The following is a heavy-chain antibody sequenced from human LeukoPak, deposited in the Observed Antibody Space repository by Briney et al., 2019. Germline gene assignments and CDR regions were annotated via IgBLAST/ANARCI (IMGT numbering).Heavy chain of an antibody. J-gene: IGHJ4*02. CDR1: GYTFTSNY. Sequence: ASVKVSCKASGYTFTSNYIHWVRQAPGQGLEWMGMIYPRDGSTSYAQKFQGRVTVTRDTFTSTVHMELSGLRSEDTAVYYCARDQEGFDYWGQGTLVTVSS. CDR2: IYPRDGST. V-gene: IGHV1-46*01. CDR3: ARDQEGFDY.